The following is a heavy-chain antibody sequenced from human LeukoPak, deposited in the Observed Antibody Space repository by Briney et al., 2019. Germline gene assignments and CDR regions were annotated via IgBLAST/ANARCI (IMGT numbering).Heavy chain of an antibody. D-gene: IGHD5-24*01. V-gene: IGHV1-69*13. J-gene: IGHJ6*02. CDR1: GGTFSSYA. CDR2: IIPIFGTA. CDR3: ARAVLRYYYYYYGMDV. Sequence: ASVKVSCKASGGTFSSYAISWVRQAPGQGLEWMGGIIPIFGTANYAQKFQGRVTITADESTSTAYMELSSLRSEDTAVYYCARAVLRYYYYYYGMDVWGQGTTVTASS.